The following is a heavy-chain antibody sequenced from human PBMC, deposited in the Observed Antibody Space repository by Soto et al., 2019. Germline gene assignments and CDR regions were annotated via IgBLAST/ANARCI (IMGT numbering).Heavy chain of an antibody. V-gene: IGHV4-39*01. CDR2: IYYSGST. J-gene: IGHJ3*02. D-gene: IGHD3-16*02. Sequence: PSETLSLTCTVSGCSISSSSYDWGWIRQPPGKGLEWIGSIYYSGSTYYNPSLKSRVTISVDTSKNQFSLKLSSVTAADTAVYYCARHGITITFGGVIVIEDAFDIWGQGTMVTVSS. CDR1: GCSISSSSYD. CDR3: ARHGITITFGGVIVIEDAFDI.